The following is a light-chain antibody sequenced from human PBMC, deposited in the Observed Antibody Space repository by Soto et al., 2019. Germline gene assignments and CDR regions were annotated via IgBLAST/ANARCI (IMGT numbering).Light chain of an antibody. CDR1: QRGLYSSDNKNY. CDR3: QQYYTTPRT. CDR2: WAS. J-gene: IGKJ1*01. V-gene: IGKV4-1*01. Sequence: DIVMTQSPDSLAMSLGERATINCKSSQRGLYSSDNKNYLAWYQQRPGQPPRLLIFWASTRESGVPDRFSGSGSGTDFTLTISSLQAEDVAVYYCQQYYTTPRTFGQGTKVDIK.